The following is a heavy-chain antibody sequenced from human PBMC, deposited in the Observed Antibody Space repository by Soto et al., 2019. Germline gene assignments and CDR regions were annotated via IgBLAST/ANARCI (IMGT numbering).Heavy chain of an antibody. Sequence: EVQLLESGGGLVQPGGSLRLSCAASGFTFSSYAMSWVRQAPGKGLEWVSAISGSGGSTYYAVSVKGRFTISRDNSKNTLYLPMNSLRAEDTAVYYCAKSLLWFEDWFDPWGQGTLVTVSS. CDR3: AKSLLWFEDWFDP. CDR2: ISGSGGST. J-gene: IGHJ5*02. V-gene: IGHV3-23*01. D-gene: IGHD3-10*01. CDR1: GFTFSSYA.